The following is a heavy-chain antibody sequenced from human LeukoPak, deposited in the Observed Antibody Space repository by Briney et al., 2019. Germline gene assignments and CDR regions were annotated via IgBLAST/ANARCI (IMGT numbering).Heavy chain of an antibody. CDR1: GGSFSGYY. V-gene: IGHV4-34*01. CDR2: INHSGST. J-gene: IGHJ6*02. CDR3: ARVRRYCSGGSCYASYYYYGMDV. D-gene: IGHD2-15*01. Sequence: PSETLSLTCAVYGGSFSGYYWSWIRQPPGKGLEWIGEINHSGSTNYNPSLKSRVTISVDTSKNQFSLKLSSVTAADTAVYYCARVRRYCSGGSCYASYYYYGMDVWGQGTTVTVSS.